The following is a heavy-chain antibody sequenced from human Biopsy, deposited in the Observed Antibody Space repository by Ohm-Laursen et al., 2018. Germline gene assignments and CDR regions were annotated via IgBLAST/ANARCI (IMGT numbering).Heavy chain of an antibody. CDR1: GGSFSGYY. J-gene: IGHJ6*02. Sequence: GTLSLTCAVYGGSFSGYYWSWIRQPPGKGLEWIGEINHRGSTNYNPSLKSRVTISVDTSKNQFSLKLRAVTAADTAVYYCARAVDYYDPYYYYGLDVWGQGTTVTISS. CDR2: INHRGST. CDR3: ARAVDYYDPYYYYGLDV. V-gene: IGHV4-34*01. D-gene: IGHD3-16*01.